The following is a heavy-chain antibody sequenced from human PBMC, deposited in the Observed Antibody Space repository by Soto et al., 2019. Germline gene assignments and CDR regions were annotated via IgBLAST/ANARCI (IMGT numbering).Heavy chain of an antibody. V-gene: IGHV3-74*01. J-gene: IGHJ3*01. D-gene: IGHD1-26*01. CDR1: GFTFSYYW. CDR3: ARGDRGAFDL. Sequence: EVQLVESGGVLVRPGGSLRLSCAASGFTFSYYWMQWVRQAPGKGLVWVSRIHSDGSSTTYADFVKVRFIISSDNARNSVDLQMNRVRVEDKAVEYCARGDRGAFDLWGQGTVVTFSS. CDR2: IHSDGSST.